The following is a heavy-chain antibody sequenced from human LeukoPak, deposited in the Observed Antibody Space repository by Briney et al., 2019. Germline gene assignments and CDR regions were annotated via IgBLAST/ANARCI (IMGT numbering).Heavy chain of an antibody. D-gene: IGHD3-22*01. J-gene: IGHJ1*01. V-gene: IGHV3-7*01. CDR1: GFTFSNYW. CDR3: ATYSSLNRREFQY. CDR2: IKTDGSEK. Sequence: GGSLRLSCEGSGFTFSNYWMGWVRQAPGKGLQWVANIKTDGSEKYYVDSVKGRFTIPRDNAKNSLYLQMNSLRAEDTAVYYCATYSSLNRREFQYWGQGTLLTVSS.